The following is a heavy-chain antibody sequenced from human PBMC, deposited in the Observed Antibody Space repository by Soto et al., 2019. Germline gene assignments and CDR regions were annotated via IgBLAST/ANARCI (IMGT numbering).Heavy chain of an antibody. CDR1: GYTFTSYG. Sequence: ASVEVSCRASGYTFTSYGINWVRQAPGQGLEWMGRVSTYNGNTKYAQKFQGRVTMTTDTSTSTVYMHLRSLRSDDTAVYYCARERGLTASTLFGYWGQGTVVTVPQ. D-gene: IGHD3-10*02. J-gene: IGHJ4*02. V-gene: IGHV1-18*01. CDR2: VSTYNGNT. CDR3: ARERGLTASTLFGY.